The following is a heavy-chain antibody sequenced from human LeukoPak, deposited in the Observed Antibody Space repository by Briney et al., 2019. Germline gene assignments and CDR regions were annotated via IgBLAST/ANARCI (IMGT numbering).Heavy chain of an antibody. J-gene: IGHJ6*03. V-gene: IGHV3-20*04. D-gene: IGHD6-19*01. Sequence: GGSLRLSCAASGFTFDDYGMSWVRQAPGKGLEWVSGINWNGGSTGYADSVKGRFTISRDNAKNSLYLQMNSLRAEDTALYYCARTSLAVAYYYYMDVWGKGTTVTVSS. CDR3: ARTSLAVAYYYYMDV. CDR2: INWNGGST. CDR1: GFTFDDYG.